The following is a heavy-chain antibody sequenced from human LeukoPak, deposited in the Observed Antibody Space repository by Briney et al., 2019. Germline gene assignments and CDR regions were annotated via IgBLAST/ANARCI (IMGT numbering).Heavy chain of an antibody. CDR3: ARLVVPAAIRYYYYGMDV. CDR2: INHSGST. CDR1: GFTFSDYY. J-gene: IGHJ6*02. Sequence: LRLSCAASGFTFSDYYMSWIRQAPGKGLEWIGEINHSGSTNYNPSLKSRVTISVDTSKNQFSLKLSSVTAADTAVYYCARLVVPAAIRYYYYGMDVWGQGTTVTVSS. D-gene: IGHD2-2*02. V-gene: IGHV4-34*01.